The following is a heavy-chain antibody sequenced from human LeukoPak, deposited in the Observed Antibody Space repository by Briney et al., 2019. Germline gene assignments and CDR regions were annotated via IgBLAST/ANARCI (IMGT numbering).Heavy chain of an antibody. CDR1: GFTFKNYW. Sequence: GGSLRLSCAASGFTFKNYWMSWVRQAPGKGLECVANIKQDGSEKYYVDSVKGRFTISRYNAENSVYLQMNSLRAEDTAVYYCARWGGFGEFYYWGQGTLVTVSS. CDR2: IKQDGSEK. CDR3: ARWGGFGEFYY. V-gene: IGHV3-7*01. J-gene: IGHJ4*02. D-gene: IGHD3-10*01.